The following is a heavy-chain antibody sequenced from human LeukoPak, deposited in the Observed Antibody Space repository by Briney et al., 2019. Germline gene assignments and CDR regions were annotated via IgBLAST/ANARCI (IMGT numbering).Heavy chain of an antibody. V-gene: IGHV4-61*02. CDR1: GGSISSGSYY. CDR2: IYTSGST. CDR3: ARGFDGSGI. J-gene: IGHJ4*02. D-gene: IGHD3-10*01. Sequence: SQTLSLTCTVSGGSISSGSYYWSWIRQPAGKGLEWIGRIYTSGSTNCNPSLKSRVTISVDTSKNQFSLKLSSVTAADTAVYYCARGFDGSGIWGQGTLVTVSS.